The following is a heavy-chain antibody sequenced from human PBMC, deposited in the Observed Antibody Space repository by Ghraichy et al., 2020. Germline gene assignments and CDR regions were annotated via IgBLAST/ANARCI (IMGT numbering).Heavy chain of an antibody. CDR2: IYGSGAN. V-gene: IGHV4-59*01. Sequence: SETLSLTCTVSGGSISGYYWSWIRQTPGKGLEWIAHIYGSGANTYNPSLRSRVSISTDTDKSQFSLKLTYVTAADTAIYYCARHYASGSYPLHNWGLGTLVTVSS. CDR1: GGSISGYY. CDR3: ARHYASGSYPLHN. D-gene: IGHD3-10*01. J-gene: IGHJ4*02.